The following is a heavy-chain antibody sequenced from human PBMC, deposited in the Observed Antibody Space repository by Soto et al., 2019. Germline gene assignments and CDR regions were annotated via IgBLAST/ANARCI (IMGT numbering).Heavy chain of an antibody. CDR1: GYTFTNYG. Sequence: QVQLVQSGAEVKNPGASVKVSCKASGYTFTNYGFTWVRQAPGQGLEWMGWISANNGDTNYAQKLQGRVSMTTDTSTSTVYMEMRSLRSDDTAVYYCARVMVVASTGNWFDPWGQGTPVTVSS. D-gene: IGHD2-15*01. V-gene: IGHV1-18*01. CDR2: ISANNGDT. CDR3: ARVMVVASTGNWFDP. J-gene: IGHJ5*02.